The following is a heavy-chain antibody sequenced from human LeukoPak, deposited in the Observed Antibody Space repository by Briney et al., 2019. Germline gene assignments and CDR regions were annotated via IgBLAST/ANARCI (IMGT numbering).Heavy chain of an antibody. V-gene: IGHV1-46*01. Sequence: ASVKVSCKASGYTFTSYYMHWVRQAPGQGLEWMGIINPSGGSTSYAQKFQGRVTMTRDMSTSTVYMELSSLRSEDTAVYYCARGGDYDILTGYDYFDYWGQGTLVTVSS. J-gene: IGHJ4*02. CDR3: ARGGDYDILTGYDYFDY. CDR2: INPSGGST. CDR1: GYTFTSYY. D-gene: IGHD3-9*01.